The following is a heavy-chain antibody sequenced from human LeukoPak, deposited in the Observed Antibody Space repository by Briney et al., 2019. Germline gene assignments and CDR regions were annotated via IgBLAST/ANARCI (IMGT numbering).Heavy chain of an antibody. Sequence: PSETLSLTCTVSGVSISSSPYYWGWIRQPPGKGLEWIGSISYSGTSYYNPSLKSRVTISADPSKNPFSLKLSSVTAADTVVYYCARRHTALRAFDIWGQGTMVTVFS. V-gene: IGHV4-39*01. CDR1: GVSISSSPYY. CDR2: ISYSGTS. D-gene: IGHD4-17*01. J-gene: IGHJ3*02. CDR3: ARRHTALRAFDI.